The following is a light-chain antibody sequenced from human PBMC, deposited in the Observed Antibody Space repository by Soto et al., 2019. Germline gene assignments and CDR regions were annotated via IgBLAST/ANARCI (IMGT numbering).Light chain of an antibody. CDR2: NNN. Sequence: QSVLTQPPSASGTSGRRVTISCSGSSSNIGSNTVNWYQQLPGTAPKLLIYNNNQRPSGVPDRFSGSKSGTSASLAISGLQSEDEAYYYCAAWDDSLNGLVFGTGTKVTVL. J-gene: IGLJ1*01. V-gene: IGLV1-44*01. CDR3: AAWDDSLNGLV. CDR1: SSNIGSNT.